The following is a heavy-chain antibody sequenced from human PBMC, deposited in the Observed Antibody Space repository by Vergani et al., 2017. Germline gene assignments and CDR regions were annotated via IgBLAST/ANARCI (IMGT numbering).Heavy chain of an antibody. CDR1: GFTFSSYA. D-gene: IGHD1-26*01. V-gene: IGHV3-30*01. CDR2: ISYDGSNK. J-gene: IGHJ4*02. Sequence: QVQLVESGGGVVQPGRSLRLSCAASGFTFSSYAMHWVRQAPGKGLEWVAVISYDGSNKYYADPVKGRFTISRDNSKNTLDLQMNSLRAEDTAVYYCARESGSYPSFDYWGQGTLVTVSS. CDR3: ARESGSYPSFDY.